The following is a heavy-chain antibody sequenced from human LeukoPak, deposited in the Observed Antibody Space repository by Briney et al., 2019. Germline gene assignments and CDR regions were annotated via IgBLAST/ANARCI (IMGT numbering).Heavy chain of an antibody. CDR3: ARDQYGDSDGY. V-gene: IGHV1-69*04. CDR1: GGTLSSYA. D-gene: IGHD4-17*01. CDR2: IIPILGIA. J-gene: IGHJ4*02. Sequence: SVKVSCKASGGTLSSYAISWVRQAPGQGLEWMGRIIPILGIANYAQKFQGRVTITADKSTSTAYMELSSLRSEDTAVYYCARDQYGDSDGYWGQGTLVTVSS.